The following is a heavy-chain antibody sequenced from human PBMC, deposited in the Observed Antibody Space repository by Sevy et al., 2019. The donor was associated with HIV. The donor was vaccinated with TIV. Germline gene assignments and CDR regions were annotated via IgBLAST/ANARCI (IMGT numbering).Heavy chain of an antibody. Sequence: GGSLRLSCAASGFTFSDHYMEWVRQAPGKGLEWVGRTRNKADSYTTEYAASVKGRFTISKDDSKNSLYLQMNSLKTEDTAVYYCATHAGIAAAGRVFDYWGQGSLVTVSS. J-gene: IGHJ4*02. D-gene: IGHD6-13*01. V-gene: IGHV3-72*01. CDR2: TRNKADSYTT. CDR1: GFTFSDHY. CDR3: ATHAGIAAAGRVFDY.